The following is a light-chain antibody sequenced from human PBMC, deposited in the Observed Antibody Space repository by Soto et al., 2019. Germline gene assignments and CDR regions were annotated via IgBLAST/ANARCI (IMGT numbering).Light chain of an antibody. CDR1: QRINNNF. CDR3: QQYGTARFS. Sequence: EVVLTQSPGSLSLSPGDRATLSCRASQRINNNFLAWYQQRPGQAPRLVIYGASSRASGIPDRFTGTGSGTDFILTINGVEPEDFAVYYCQQYGTARFSFGQGTKVEIK. V-gene: IGKV3-20*01. CDR2: GAS. J-gene: IGKJ2*03.